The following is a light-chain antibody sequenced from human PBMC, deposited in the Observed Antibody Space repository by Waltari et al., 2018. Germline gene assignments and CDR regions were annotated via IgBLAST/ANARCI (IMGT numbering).Light chain of an antibody. CDR1: YGSLSTTTY. CDR3: ALYMGSGIGV. V-gene: IGLV8-61*01. Sequence: QTVVTREPSLSVSPAVTVTLTSALSYGSLSTTTYATWYQQTPGQAPRTLGYQANARSSAVPDRFSGSIRGNTAALTITGAQADDEADYYCALYMGSGIGVFGGGTRLTVL. CDR2: QAN. J-gene: IGLJ3*02.